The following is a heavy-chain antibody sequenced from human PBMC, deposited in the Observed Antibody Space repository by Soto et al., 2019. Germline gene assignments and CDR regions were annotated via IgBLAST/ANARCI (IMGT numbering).Heavy chain of an antibody. CDR1: GGSISSSNW. CDR3: ARARKYCTNGVCYIPEDYHYYGMDV. Sequence: PSETLSVTCAVSGGSISSSNWWSWVRQPPGKGLEWIGEISHSGSTNYNVSLKSRVTISVDKSKNQFSLKLSSVTAADTAVYYCARARKYCTNGVCYIPEDYHYYGMDVWGQGTTVTVSS. CDR2: ISHSGST. V-gene: IGHV4-4*02. J-gene: IGHJ6*02. D-gene: IGHD2-8*01.